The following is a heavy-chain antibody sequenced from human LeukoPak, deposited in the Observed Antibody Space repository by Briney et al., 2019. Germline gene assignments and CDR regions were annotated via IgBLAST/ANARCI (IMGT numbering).Heavy chain of an antibody. V-gene: IGHV3-48*03. D-gene: IGHD2-2*01. J-gene: IGHJ6*04. Sequence: PGGSLRLSCAASGFTFSSYEMNWVRQAPRKGLEWVSYISSSGSTIYYADSVKGRFTISRDNAKNSLYLQMNSLRAEDTAVYYCARDSAAAMVSRFYYYYGMDVWGKGTTVTVSS. CDR1: GFTFSSYE. CDR2: ISSSGSTI. CDR3: ARDSAAAMVSRFYYYYGMDV.